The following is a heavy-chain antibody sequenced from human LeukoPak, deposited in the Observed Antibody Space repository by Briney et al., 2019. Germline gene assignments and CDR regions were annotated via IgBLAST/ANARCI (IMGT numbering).Heavy chain of an antibody. CDR2: IGGSGGNT. Sequence: GGSLRLSCAASGFTFSSYAMSWVRQSPGKGLEWVAAIGGSGGNTYSADSVKGRFTISRDNSKNTLYLQMNSLRAEDTAVYYCAKDLKRPGTLGIKPFDIWGQRTMVTVSS. CDR1: GFTFSSYA. J-gene: IGHJ3*02. CDR3: AKDLKRPGTLGIKPFDI. D-gene: IGHD1-1*01. V-gene: IGHV3-23*01.